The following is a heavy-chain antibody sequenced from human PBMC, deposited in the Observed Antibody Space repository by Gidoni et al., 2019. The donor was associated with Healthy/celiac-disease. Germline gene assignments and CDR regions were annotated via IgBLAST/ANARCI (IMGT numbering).Heavy chain of an antibody. Sequence: EVQLVESGGGLVKPGGSLRLSCAASGFTFSSYSMNWVRQAPGKGLEWVSSISSSSSYIYYADSVKGRFTISRDNAKNSLYLQMNSLRAGDTAVYYCARDMKIVVRALDYWGQGTLVTVSS. CDR2: ISSSSSYI. CDR1: GFTFSSYS. CDR3: ARDMKIVVRALDY. V-gene: IGHV3-21*01. J-gene: IGHJ4*02. D-gene: IGHD3-22*01.